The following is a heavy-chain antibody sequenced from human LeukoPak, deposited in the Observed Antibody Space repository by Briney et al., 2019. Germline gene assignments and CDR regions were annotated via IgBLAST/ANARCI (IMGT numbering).Heavy chain of an antibody. J-gene: IGHJ4*02. Sequence: ASVKVSCKASGYTFTSYGISWVRQAPGQGLEWMGWISAYNGNTNYAQKLQGRVAMTTDTSTSTAYMELRSLRSDDTAVYYCARSAGGTFKGFRAPERGELYFDHRGQGTLVTVSS. CDR1: GYTFTSYG. V-gene: IGHV1-18*01. CDR2: ISAYNGNT. D-gene: IGHD6-13*01. CDR3: ARSAGGTFKGFRAPERGELYFDH.